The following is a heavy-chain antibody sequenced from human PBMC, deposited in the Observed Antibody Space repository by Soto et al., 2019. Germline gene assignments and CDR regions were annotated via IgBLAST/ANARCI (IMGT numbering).Heavy chain of an antibody. D-gene: IGHD4-4*01. V-gene: IGHV5-10-1*01. CDR2: IDPSDSYT. Sequence: GESLKISCKGSGYSFTSYWISWVRQMPGKGLEWMGRIDPSDSYTNYSPSFQGHVTISADKSISTAYLQWSSLKASDTAMYYCARHSPHYSNPLRYYYYYGMDVWGQGTTVTVSS. CDR1: GYSFTSYW. CDR3: ARHSPHYSNPLRYYYYYGMDV. J-gene: IGHJ6*02.